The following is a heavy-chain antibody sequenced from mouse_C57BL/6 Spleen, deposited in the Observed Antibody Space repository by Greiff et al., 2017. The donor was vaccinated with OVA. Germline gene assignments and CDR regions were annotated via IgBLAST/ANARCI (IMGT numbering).Heavy chain of an antibody. CDR2: ISYSGST. D-gene: IGHD1-1*01. CDR3: ARDGDYGSSFPDWFFDV. V-gene: IGHV3-1*01. J-gene: IGHJ1*03. CDR1: GYSITSGSD. Sequence: DVQLQESGPGMVKPSPSLSLTCTVTGYSITSGSDWHWIRHFPGNKLEWMGYISYSGSTNYNPSLKCRISFTPDTSKNHFFLKLYCVTTEDTDTYDCARDGDYGSSFPDWFFDVWGTGTTVTVSS.